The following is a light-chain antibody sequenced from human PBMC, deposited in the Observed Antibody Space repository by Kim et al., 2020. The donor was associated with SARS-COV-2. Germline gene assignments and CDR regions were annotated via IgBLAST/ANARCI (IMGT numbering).Light chain of an antibody. J-gene: IGKJ2*01. V-gene: IGKV1-5*01. Sequence: ASVGDRVTITCRASQTIGSWLAWYQQKPGKAPKLLIYDASRVESGVPSRFSGSESGTEFTLTISSLQPDDFATYYCQQYDSYSSTFGQGTKLEI. CDR2: DAS. CDR1: QTIGSW. CDR3: QQYDSYSST.